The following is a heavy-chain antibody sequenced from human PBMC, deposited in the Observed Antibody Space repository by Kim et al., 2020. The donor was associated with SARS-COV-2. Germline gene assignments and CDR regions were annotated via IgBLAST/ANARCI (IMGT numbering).Heavy chain of an antibody. Sequence: YAQTVQGTVTITADGAKSQAYMELGSLRSEDTAVYYCAGAEWELSRFDYWGQGTLVTVSS. J-gene: IGHJ4*02. CDR3: AGAEWELSRFDY. V-gene: IGHV1-69*01. D-gene: IGHD1-26*01.